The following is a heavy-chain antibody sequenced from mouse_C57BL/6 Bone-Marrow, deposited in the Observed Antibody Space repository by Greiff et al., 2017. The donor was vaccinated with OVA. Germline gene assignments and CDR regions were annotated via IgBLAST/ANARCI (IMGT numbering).Heavy chain of an antibody. V-gene: IGHV5-15*01. D-gene: IGHD2-5*01. CDR1: GFTFSDYG. Sequence: EVQLVESGGGLVQPGGSLKLSCAASGFTFSDYGMAWVRQAPRKGPEWVAFISNLAYSIYYADTVTGRFTISRENAKNTLYLEMSSLRSEDTAMYYCARHDYSNYAYYAMDYWGQGTSVTVSS. J-gene: IGHJ4*01. CDR2: ISNLAYSI. CDR3: ARHDYSNYAYYAMDY.